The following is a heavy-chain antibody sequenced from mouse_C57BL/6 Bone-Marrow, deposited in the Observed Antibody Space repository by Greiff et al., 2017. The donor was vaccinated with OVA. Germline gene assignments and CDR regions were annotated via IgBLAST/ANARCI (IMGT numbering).Heavy chain of an antibody. CDR1: GYAFSSYW. J-gene: IGHJ3*01. CDR3: ARSGDWSAY. Sequence: VQGVESGAELVKPGASVKISCKASGYAFSSYWMNWVKQRPGKGLEWIGQIYPGDGDTNYNGKFKGKATLTADKSSSTAYMQRSSLTSEDSAVDFCARSGDWSAYWGQGTLVTVSA. V-gene: IGHV1-80*01. CDR2: IYPGDGDT. D-gene: IGHD3-1*01.